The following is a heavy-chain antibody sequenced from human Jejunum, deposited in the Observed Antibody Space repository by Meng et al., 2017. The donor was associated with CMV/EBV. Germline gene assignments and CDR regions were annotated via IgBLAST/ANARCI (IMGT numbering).Heavy chain of an antibody. Sequence: EVQLLESVGGLVQLGGSLRLSCTASGFTLSSYGMSWVRQAPGKGLEWVSAISNSGDSTYYADSVKGRFTISRDNSKNTLYLQMNSLRAEDTAVYYCAKDSPILTVWGQGNLVTVSS. CDR2: ISNSGDST. CDR1: GFTLSSYG. CDR3: AKDSPILTV. D-gene: IGHD3-9*01. J-gene: IGHJ4*02. V-gene: IGHV3-23*01.